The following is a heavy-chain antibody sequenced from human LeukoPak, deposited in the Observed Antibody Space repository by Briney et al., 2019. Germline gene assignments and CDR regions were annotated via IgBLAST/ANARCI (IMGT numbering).Heavy chain of an antibody. CDR1: GDSISSYY. CDR2: ILYSGST. Sequence: PSETLSLTCTVSGDSISSYYWSWIRQPPGKGLEWIGYILYSGSTSYNPSLKNRVTISVDTSNSQFSLKLSSVTTADTALYYCASSGVGHFYNMDVWGRGTTVTVSS. J-gene: IGHJ6*03. CDR3: ASSGVGHFYNMDV. V-gene: IGHV4-59*01. D-gene: IGHD3-10*01.